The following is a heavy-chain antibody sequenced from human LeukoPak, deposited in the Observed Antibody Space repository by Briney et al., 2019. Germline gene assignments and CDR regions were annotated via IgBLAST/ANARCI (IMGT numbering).Heavy chain of an antibody. CDR1: GYTFTGYY. CDR2: INPNSGGT. Sequence: ASVTVSCTASGYTFTGYYIHWVRQAPGQGLEWMGRINPNSGGTNYAQKFQGRVTVTGDTSISTAYMELSRLRSDDTAVYYCAREIRRGPGDWLDPWGQGTLVTASS. D-gene: IGHD1-26*01. CDR3: AREIRRGPGDWLDP. J-gene: IGHJ5*02. V-gene: IGHV1-2*06.